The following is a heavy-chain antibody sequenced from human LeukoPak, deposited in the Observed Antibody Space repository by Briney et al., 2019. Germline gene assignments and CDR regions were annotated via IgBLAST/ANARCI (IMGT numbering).Heavy chain of an antibody. CDR2: IYSGGST. J-gene: IGHJ6*03. CDR1: GFTVSSNY. Sequence: GGSLRLSCAASGFTVSSNYMSWVRQAPGKGLEWVSVIYSGGSTYYADSVKGRFTISRDNSKNTLYLQMNSLRAEGTAVYYCASAYSSGWYGAYYYYMDVWGKGTTVTISS. CDR3: ASAYSSGWYGAYYYYMDV. V-gene: IGHV3-53*01. D-gene: IGHD6-19*01.